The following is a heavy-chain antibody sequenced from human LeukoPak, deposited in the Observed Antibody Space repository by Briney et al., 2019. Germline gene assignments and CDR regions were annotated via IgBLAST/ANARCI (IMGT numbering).Heavy chain of an antibody. CDR1: GITFSSYG. V-gene: IGHV3-30*02. CDR2: IRYDGSNK. J-gene: IGHJ4*02. D-gene: IGHD1-26*01. Sequence: PGGSLRLSCAASGITFSSYGMHWVRQAPGKGLEWVAFIRYDGSNKYYADSVKGRFTISRDNSKNTLYLQMNSLRAEDTAVYYCAKARAVGATPTRGPFGDYWGQGTLVTVSS. CDR3: AKARAVGATPTRGPFGDY.